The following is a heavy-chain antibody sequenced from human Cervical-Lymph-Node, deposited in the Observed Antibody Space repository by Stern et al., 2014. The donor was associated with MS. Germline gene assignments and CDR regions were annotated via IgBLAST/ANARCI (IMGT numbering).Heavy chain of an antibody. CDR3: ARDLEYWYTSAATNRKCDY. Sequence: QVQLVQSGGGVVQPGMSMRLSCAASGFSFSSFAMHWIRQAPGKGLEWVAVIWFDGRYDYYAASVRGRFTISRDNSKNTLFLQMNSLRAEDTAVYYCARDLEYWYTSAATNRKCDYWGQGILVTVSS. D-gene: IGHD2-8*02. J-gene: IGHJ4*02. CDR1: GFSFSSFA. V-gene: IGHV3-33*01. CDR2: IWFDGRYD.